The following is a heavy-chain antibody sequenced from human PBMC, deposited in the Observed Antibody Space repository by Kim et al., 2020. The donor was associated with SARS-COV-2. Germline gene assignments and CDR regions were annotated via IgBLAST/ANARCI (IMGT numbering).Heavy chain of an antibody. CDR2: INSNSGGT. CDR1: GYTFTGYY. V-gene: IGHV1-2*02. Sequence: ASVKVSCKASGYTFTGYYMHWVRQAPGQGLEWMGWINSNSGGTNYAQKFQGRVTMTRDTSISTAYMELSRLRSDDTAVYYCARGLSYGDRPYNWFDPWGQGTLVTVSS. J-gene: IGHJ5*02. CDR3: ARGLSYGDRPYNWFDP. D-gene: IGHD4-17*01.